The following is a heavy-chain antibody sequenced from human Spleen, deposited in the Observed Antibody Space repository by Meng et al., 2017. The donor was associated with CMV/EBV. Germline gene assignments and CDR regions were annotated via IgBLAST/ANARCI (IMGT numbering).Heavy chain of an antibody. CDR3: ARGSGEDLNYYYYDLGV. CDR1: GFTFSNYA. Sequence: GESLKISCAASGFTFSNYAMSWVRQAPGKGLEGVSTISGSGGRAYFTDSVEGRFTISRDNARNSLYLLMTSLRAEDMALYYCARGSGEDLNYYYYDLGVWGQGTTVTVSS. CDR2: ISGSGGRA. D-gene: IGHD3-10*01. V-gene: IGHV3-23*01. J-gene: IGHJ6*02.